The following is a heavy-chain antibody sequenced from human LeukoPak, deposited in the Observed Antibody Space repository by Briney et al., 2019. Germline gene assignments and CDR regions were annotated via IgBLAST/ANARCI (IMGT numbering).Heavy chain of an antibody. J-gene: IGHJ4*02. D-gene: IGHD6-19*01. CDR1: GYTFTGYY. V-gene: IGHV1-18*04. CDR2: ISAYNGNT. Sequence: ASVKVSCKASGYTFTGYYMHWVRQAPGQGLEWMGWISAYNGNTNYAQKLQGRVTMTTDTSTSTAYMELRSLRSDDTAVYYCARHSSGWYLGFDYWGQGTLVTVSS. CDR3: ARHSSGWYLGFDY.